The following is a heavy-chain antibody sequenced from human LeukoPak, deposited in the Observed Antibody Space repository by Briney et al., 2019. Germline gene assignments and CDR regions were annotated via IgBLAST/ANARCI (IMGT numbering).Heavy chain of an antibody. Sequence: PGGSLRLSCAASGFTFSSYAMHWVRQAPGKGLEYVSAISSNGGSTYYANSVKGRFTISRDNSKNTLYLQMGSLRAEDMAVYYCARSYASSGLKNWGQGTLVTVSS. CDR2: ISSNGGST. V-gene: IGHV3-64*01. CDR1: GFTFSSYA. J-gene: IGHJ4*02. CDR3: ARSYASSGLKN. D-gene: IGHD3-22*01.